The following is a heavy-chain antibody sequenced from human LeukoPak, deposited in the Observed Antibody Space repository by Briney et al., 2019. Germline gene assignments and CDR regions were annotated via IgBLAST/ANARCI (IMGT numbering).Heavy chain of an antibody. D-gene: IGHD5-18*01. CDR2: ISWNSGSI. Sequence: GGSLRLSCAASGFTFDDYAMHWVRQAPGKGLEWVSGISWNSGSIGYADSVMGRFTISRDNAKNSLYLQMNSLRAEDMALYYCAKAVVGAMALDYWGQGTLVTVSS. CDR3: AKAVVGAMALDY. J-gene: IGHJ4*02. V-gene: IGHV3-9*03. CDR1: GFTFDDYA.